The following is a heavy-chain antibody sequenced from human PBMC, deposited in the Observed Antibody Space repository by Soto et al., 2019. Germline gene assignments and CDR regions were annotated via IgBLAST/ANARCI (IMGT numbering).Heavy chain of an antibody. J-gene: IGHJ4*02. Sequence: QVQLVQSGAEVKKPGSSVKVSCKASGGTISSYPISWVRQAPGQGLEWMGRIIPILGIANHAQKFQGRVTITADKCPTTAYMELSSLRSEDTAVYYCAGPPTAAGYLDCWGQGTLVTGSS. D-gene: IGHD6-13*01. CDR2: IIPILGIA. V-gene: IGHV1-69*02. CDR3: AGPPTAAGYLDC. CDR1: GGTISSYP.